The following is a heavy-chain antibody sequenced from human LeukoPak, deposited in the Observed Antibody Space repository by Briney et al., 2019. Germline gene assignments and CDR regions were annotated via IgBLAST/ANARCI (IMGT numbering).Heavy chain of an antibody. D-gene: IGHD6-19*01. J-gene: IGHJ4*02. V-gene: IGHV3-66*01. Sequence: PGGSLRLSCSASGFTVSSDYMSWVRQAPGKGLAWLSVIYSGGTTYYADSVKGRFTISRDNSKNTAYLQMNSLRVEDTAMYYCTRGGSVPATRSFDYWGQGTLVIVSS. CDR1: GFTVSSDY. CDR2: IYSGGTT. CDR3: TRGGSVPATRSFDY.